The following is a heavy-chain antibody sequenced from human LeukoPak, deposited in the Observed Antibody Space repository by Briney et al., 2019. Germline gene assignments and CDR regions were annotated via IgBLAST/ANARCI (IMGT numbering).Heavy chain of an antibody. CDR3: TSSITPGIDY. CDR2: IKSKTHGGTI. J-gene: IGHJ4*02. D-gene: IGHD1-14*01. V-gene: IGHV3-15*01. CDR1: GFTFTNAW. Sequence: PGGSLRLSCTASGFTFTNAWITWVRQAPGKGLEWVGRIKSKTHGGTIDYATPVKGRFTISRDDSKNTLYLQMNSLTSEDTAVYYCTSSITPGIDYWGREPWSPSPQ.